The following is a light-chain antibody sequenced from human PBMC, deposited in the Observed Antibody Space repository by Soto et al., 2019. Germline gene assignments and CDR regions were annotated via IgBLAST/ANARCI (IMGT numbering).Light chain of an antibody. CDR2: GAS. J-gene: IGKJ2*01. CDR3: QQYCSSSST. Sequence: EIVLTQSPGTLSLSPGERATLSFRASQSVSSSYLAWYQQKPGQAPRLLIYGASSRVTGIPDRFRGSGSGTDFTLTISRLEPEDFAVYYCQQYCSSSSTFGQGTKLEI. CDR1: QSVSSSY. V-gene: IGKV3-20*01.